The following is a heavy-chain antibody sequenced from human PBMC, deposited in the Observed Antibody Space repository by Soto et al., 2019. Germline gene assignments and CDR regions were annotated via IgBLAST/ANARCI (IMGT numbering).Heavy chain of an antibody. Sequence: AGGSLRLSCAASGFTFSSYAMSWVRQAPGKGLEWVSAISGSGGSTYYADSVKGRFTISRDNSKNTLYLQMNSLRAEDTAVYYCAIHSGSYYPGDYWGQGTLVTVSS. CDR1: GFTFSSYA. J-gene: IGHJ4*02. CDR3: AIHSGSYYPGDY. V-gene: IGHV3-23*01. D-gene: IGHD1-26*01. CDR2: ISGSGGST.